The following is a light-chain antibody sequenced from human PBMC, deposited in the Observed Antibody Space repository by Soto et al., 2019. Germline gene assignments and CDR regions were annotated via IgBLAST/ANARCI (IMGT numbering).Light chain of an antibody. Sequence: DIPMTQSPSTLSASVGDRVTITCRASQSISIWLAWYQQKPGKAPKLLIYRASSLESGVPSRFSGSGSGTEFTLTISSLQPDDFATYYCQQYNSYSITFGPGTKVDIK. CDR1: QSISIW. J-gene: IGKJ3*01. CDR3: QQYNSYSIT. CDR2: RAS. V-gene: IGKV1-5*03.